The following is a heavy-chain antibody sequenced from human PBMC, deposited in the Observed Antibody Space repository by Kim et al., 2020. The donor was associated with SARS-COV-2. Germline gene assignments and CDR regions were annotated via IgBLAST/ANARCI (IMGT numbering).Heavy chain of an antibody. CDR2: TT. V-gene: IGHV1-18*01. J-gene: IGHJ4*02. D-gene: IGHD4-17*01. CDR3: ARPFGDSFDY. Sequence: TTNIARNFQVRVAMTRDTSRNTAYMEPRSLRSDDTALYYCARPFGDSFDYWGQGTLVTVSS.